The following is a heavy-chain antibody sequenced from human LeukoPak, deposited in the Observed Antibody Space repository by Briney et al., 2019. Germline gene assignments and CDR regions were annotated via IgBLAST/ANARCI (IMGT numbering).Heavy chain of an antibody. V-gene: IGHV3-53*01. CDR1: GFTVSSNY. CDR2: IYGGGNI. CDR3: ARGAGYNYPYYFDY. D-gene: IGHD5-24*01. Sequence: GGSLRLSCAASGFTVSSNYTNWVRQAPGKGLEWVSVIYGGGNIYYADSVKGRFTISRDNSKNTLYLQMNSLRAEDTAVYYCARGAGYNYPYYFDYWGQGTLVTVSS. J-gene: IGHJ4*02.